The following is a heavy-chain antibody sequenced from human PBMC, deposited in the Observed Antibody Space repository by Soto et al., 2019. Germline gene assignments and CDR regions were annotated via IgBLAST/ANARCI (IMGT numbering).Heavy chain of an antibody. D-gene: IGHD3-3*01. J-gene: IGHJ5*02. V-gene: IGHV4-31*03. CDR3: ARGVTVFGLVSRFWFDP. CDR2: IYYSGIT. Sequence: SETLSLTCTVSGGSISSGGYYWSWIRQHPGKGLEWIGYIYYSGITYYSPSLKSRVVISIDTSRNQFSLRLNSLTAADRAVYYCARGVTVFGLVSRFWFDPWGQGTVVTVSS. CDR1: GGSISSGGYY.